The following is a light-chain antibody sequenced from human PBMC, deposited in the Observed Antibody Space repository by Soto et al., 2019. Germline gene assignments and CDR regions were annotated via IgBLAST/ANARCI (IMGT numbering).Light chain of an antibody. V-gene: IGLV1-40*01. CDR3: QSYDSSLRVVV. Sequence: QSVLTQPPSVSGAPGQRVTISCTGTSSNIGPGYDVHWYQQLPGTAPKVLIYDNNYRPSGVPDRFSGSKSGTSASLAITGLRAEDEADYYCQSYDSSLRVVVFGGGTKLTVL. CDR1: SSNIGPGYD. CDR2: DNN. J-gene: IGLJ2*01.